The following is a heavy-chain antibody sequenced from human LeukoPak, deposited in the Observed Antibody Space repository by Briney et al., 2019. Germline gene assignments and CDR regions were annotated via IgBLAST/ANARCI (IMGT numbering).Heavy chain of an antibody. CDR1: GYTFTGYY. D-gene: IGHD3-22*01. V-gene: IGHV1-2*02. CDR2: INPNSGGT. J-gene: IGHJ4*02. CDR3: ARRIGDSSGYYYEYFDY. Sequence: ASVKVSCKASGYTFTGYYMHWVRQAPGQGLEWMGWINPNSGGTNYAQKFQGRVTMTRDTSISTAYMELSRLRSDDTAVYYCARRIGDSSGYYYEYFDYWGQGTLVTVSS.